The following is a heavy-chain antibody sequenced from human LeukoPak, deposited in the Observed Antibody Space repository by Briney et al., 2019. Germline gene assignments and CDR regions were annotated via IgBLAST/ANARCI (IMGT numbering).Heavy chain of an antibody. D-gene: IGHD3-10*01. V-gene: IGHV3-74*01. CDR1: GFTFSSYW. CDR2: INSDGSST. CDR3: ASRAYYYGTRFDY. Sequence: GGSLRLSCAASGFTFSSYWMHWVRQAPGKGLVWVSRINSDGSSTSHADSVKGRFTISRDNAKNTLYLQMNSLRAEDTAVYYCASRAYYYGTRFDYWGQGTLVTVSS. J-gene: IGHJ4*02.